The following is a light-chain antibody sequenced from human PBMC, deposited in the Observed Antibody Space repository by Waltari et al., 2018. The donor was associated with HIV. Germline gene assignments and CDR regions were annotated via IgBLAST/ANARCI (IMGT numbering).Light chain of an antibody. CDR3: GTWESSLSVGL. CDR1: SSNIGHNY. CDR2: DIN. V-gene: IGLV1-51*01. Sequence: QFVLTQAPSVSAAPGQNVTISCPGSSSNIGHNYVSWYQHFPGTAPQLLIYDINKRSSDIPDRFSGSKSGTSATLSIAGLQTGDEADYYCGTWESSLSVGLFGGGTKVTVL. J-gene: IGLJ3*02.